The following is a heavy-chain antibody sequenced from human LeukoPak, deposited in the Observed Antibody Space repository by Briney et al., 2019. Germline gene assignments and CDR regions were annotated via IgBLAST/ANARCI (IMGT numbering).Heavy chain of an antibody. Sequence: GGSLRLSCAASGFTFSSYAMHWVRQAPGKGLEWVAVISNDGSNKYYADSVKGRFTISRDNSKNTLYLQMNSLRAEDTAVYYCARDLMVRGVNPHYWGQGTLVTVSS. D-gene: IGHD3-10*01. V-gene: IGHV3-30*04. CDR2: ISNDGSNK. J-gene: IGHJ4*02. CDR3: ARDLMVRGVNPHY. CDR1: GFTFSSYA.